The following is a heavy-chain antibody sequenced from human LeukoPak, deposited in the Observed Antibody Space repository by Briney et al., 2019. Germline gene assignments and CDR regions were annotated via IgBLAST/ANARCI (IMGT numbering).Heavy chain of an antibody. Sequence: GGSLRLSCAASGFTFSSYSMNWVRQAPGKGLEWVSSISSSSSYIYYADSVKGRFTISRDNAKNSLYLQMNSLRAEDTAVYYCARAERFLNAFDIWGQGTMVTVSS. J-gene: IGHJ3*02. CDR2: ISSSSSYI. CDR1: GFTFSSYS. CDR3: ARAERFLNAFDI. V-gene: IGHV3-21*01. D-gene: IGHD3-10*01.